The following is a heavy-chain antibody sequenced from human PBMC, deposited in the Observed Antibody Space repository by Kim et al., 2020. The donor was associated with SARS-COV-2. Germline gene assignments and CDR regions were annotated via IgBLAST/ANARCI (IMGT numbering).Heavy chain of an antibody. J-gene: IGHJ4*02. CDR3: ARHDYGDWYYFDY. CDR1: GGSISSSSYY. D-gene: IGHD4-17*01. CDR2: IYYSGST. V-gene: IGHV4-39*01. Sequence: SETLSLTCTVSGGSISSSSYYWGWIRQPPGKGLEWIGSIYYSGSTYYNPSLKSRVTISVDTSKNQFSLKLSSVTAADTAVYYCARHDYGDWYYFDYWGQGTLVTVSS.